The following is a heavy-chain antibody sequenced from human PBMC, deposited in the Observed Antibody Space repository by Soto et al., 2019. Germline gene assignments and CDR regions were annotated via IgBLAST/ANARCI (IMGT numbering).Heavy chain of an antibody. V-gene: IGHV4-31*03. CDR2: IYYSGST. D-gene: IGHD1-26*01. CDR3: ATRVGP. Sequence: QVQLQESGPGLVKPSQTLSLTCTVSGGSISSGGYHWNWIRQHPGKGLEWIGYIYYSGSTYYNPSIKRRVTRSVDTSKNQFSLMLSSVTAADTAVYYCATRVGPWGPGTVVTASS. CDR1: GGSISSGGYH. J-gene: IGHJ5*02.